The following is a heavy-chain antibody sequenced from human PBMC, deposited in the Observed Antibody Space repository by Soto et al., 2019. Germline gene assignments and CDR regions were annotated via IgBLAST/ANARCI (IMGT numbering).Heavy chain of an antibody. D-gene: IGHD6-19*01. J-gene: IGHJ4*02. CDR2: IRSKANSYAT. CDR1: GFTFSGSA. CDR3: TYSSGWYGGTFDY. V-gene: IGHV3-73*01. Sequence: GGSLGLSCAASGFTFSGSAMHWVRQASGKGLEWVGRIRSKANSYATAYAASVKGRFTISRDDSKNTAYLQMNSLKTEDTAVYYCTYSSGWYGGTFDYWGQGTLVTVSS.